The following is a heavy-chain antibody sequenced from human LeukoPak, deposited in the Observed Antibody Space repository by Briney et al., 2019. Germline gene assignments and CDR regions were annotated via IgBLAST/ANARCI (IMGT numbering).Heavy chain of an antibody. CDR2: IKQDGSEK. V-gene: IGHV3-7*01. D-gene: IGHD3-10*01. J-gene: IGHJ4*02. CDR1: GFTFSSYG. CDR3: ATAEGIWFGELLLDY. Sequence: GGSLRLSCAASGFTFSSYGMHWVRQAPGKGLEWVANIKQDGSEKYYVDSVKGRFTISRDNAKNSLYLQMNSLRAEDTAVYYCATAEGIWFGELLLDYWGQGTLVTVSS.